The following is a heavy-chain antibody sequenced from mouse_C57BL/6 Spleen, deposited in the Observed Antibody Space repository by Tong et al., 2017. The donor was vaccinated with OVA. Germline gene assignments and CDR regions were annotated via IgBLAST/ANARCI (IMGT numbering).Heavy chain of an antibody. D-gene: IGHD4-1*01. Sequence: EVQLQESGPELVKPGASVKISCKASGYSFTGYYMHWVKQSHVKSLEWIGRINPYNGATSYNQNFKDKASLTVDKSSSTAYMELHSQTSEDSAVYYCARLTGTKGGYWGQGTTLTVSS. CDR2: INPYNGAT. V-gene: IGHV1-31*01. J-gene: IGHJ2*01. CDR3: ARLTGTKGGY. CDR1: GYSFTGYY.